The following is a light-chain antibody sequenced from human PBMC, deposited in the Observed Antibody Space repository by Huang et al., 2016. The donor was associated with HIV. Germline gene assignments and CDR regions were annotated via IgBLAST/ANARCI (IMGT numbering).Light chain of an antibody. Sequence: AIQMTQSPSSLSASVGDRVTITCRASQGIRNNLGWYQQKPGKAPKLLISAASSSQSGVPSRFSGSGSGTDFTLTISSLQPDDFATYYCLQDYSYPWTVGQGTKVEIK. J-gene: IGKJ1*01. CDR3: LQDYSYPWT. CDR1: QGIRNN. V-gene: IGKV1-6*01. CDR2: AAS.